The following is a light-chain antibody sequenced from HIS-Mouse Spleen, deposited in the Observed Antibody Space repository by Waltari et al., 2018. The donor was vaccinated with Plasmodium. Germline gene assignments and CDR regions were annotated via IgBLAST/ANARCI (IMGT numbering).Light chain of an antibody. V-gene: IGLV3-1*01. CDR2: QDS. J-gene: IGLJ2*01. CDR1: KLGDKY. CDR3: QAWDSSTVV. Sequence: SYELTQPPSVSVSPGQTASITCSGDKLGDKYACWYQKKPGQSPVLVIYQDSKRPSGIPKRFSGSNTGNTATLTISGTQAMDEADYYCQAWDSSTVVFGGGTKLTVL.